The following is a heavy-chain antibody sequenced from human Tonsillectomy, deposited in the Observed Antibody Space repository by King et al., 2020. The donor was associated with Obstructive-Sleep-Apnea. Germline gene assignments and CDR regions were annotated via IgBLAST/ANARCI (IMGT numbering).Heavy chain of an antibody. CDR3: ARHRKKGDQTGLPPHGMDV. D-gene: IGHD1-1*01. J-gene: IGHJ6*02. CDR1: GDPINSYH. Sequence: VQLQESGPGAVKPSETLSLTCTVSGDPINSYHWSWIRQSPGRGLEWLGSIYNIGTTKYNPSLASRATILEDMSKNQFSLRLSSVTAADTATYFCARHRKKGDQTGLPPHGMDVWGQGTSVSVS. V-gene: IGHV4-59*08. CDR2: IYNIGTT.